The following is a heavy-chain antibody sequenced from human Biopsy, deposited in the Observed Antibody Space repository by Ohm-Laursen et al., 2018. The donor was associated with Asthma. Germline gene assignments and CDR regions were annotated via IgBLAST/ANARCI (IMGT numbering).Heavy chain of an antibody. CDR1: GFTFSSYG. CDR3: ARESSVVGSSDFDY. D-gene: IGHD6-19*01. Sequence: SLRLSCTASGFTFSSYGMHWVRQAPGKGLEWVAVISYDGSNKYYADSVKGRFTISRDNSENTLYLQMNSLRAEDTAVYYCARESSVVGSSDFDYWGQGTLVTVSS. V-gene: IGHV3-30*03. J-gene: IGHJ4*02. CDR2: ISYDGSNK.